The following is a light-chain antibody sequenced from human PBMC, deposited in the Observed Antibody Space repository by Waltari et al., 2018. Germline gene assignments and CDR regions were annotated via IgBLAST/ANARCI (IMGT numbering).Light chain of an antibody. Sequence: EVVLTQSPDTHSFEPGERATHSCRASQSVSYDLAWYQQKPGQAPRLLIYDASNRATGIPARFSGSGSGTDFTLTISSLEPEDFAVYYCQQRTNWPLTFGGGTKVEI. CDR1: QSVSYD. CDR2: DAS. J-gene: IGKJ4*01. V-gene: IGKV3-11*01. CDR3: QQRTNWPLT.